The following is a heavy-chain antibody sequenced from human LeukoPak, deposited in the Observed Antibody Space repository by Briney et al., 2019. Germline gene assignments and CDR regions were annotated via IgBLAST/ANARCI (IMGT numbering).Heavy chain of an antibody. CDR3: ARTAESSGYYYDY. V-gene: IGHV3-33*01. D-gene: IGHD3-22*01. CDR1: GFTFSSYG. CDR2: IWYDGSNK. J-gene: IGHJ4*02. Sequence: GGSLRLSCAASGFTFSSYGMHWVRQAPGKGLEWVAVIWYDGSNKYYADSVKGRFTISRDNSKNTLYLQMNSLRAEDTAVYYCARTAESSGYYYDYWGQGTLVTVSS.